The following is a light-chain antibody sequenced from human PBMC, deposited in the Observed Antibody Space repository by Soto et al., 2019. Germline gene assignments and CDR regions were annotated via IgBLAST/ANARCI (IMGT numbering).Light chain of an antibody. CDR1: QGISSY. CDR2: DAS. V-gene: IGKV1-8*01. CDR3: QQYNSFYT. J-gene: IGKJ5*01. Sequence: AIRITQSPSSFSSSTLERFTITCRASQGISSYLAWYQQKPGKAPKLLIYDASSLESGVPSRFSGSGSGTEFTLTISSLQPDDFATYYCQQYNSFYTFGQGTRLEIK.